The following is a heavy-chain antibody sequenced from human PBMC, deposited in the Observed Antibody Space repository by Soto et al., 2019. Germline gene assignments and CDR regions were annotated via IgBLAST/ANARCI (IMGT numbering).Heavy chain of an antibody. Sequence: QITLKESGPTLVKPTQTLTLTCSFFGFSLSTSGVGVNWIRQPPGKALEWLALIYWDDDKVYSPSLKRRLTFSTDTSNNRVVLTMINMDPVDTATYYCAHRRSGDAFLIWGQGTMVTVSS. D-gene: IGHD1-26*01. CDR3: AHRRSGDAFLI. V-gene: IGHV2-5*02. CDR1: GFSLSTSGVG. CDR2: IYWDDDK. J-gene: IGHJ3*02.